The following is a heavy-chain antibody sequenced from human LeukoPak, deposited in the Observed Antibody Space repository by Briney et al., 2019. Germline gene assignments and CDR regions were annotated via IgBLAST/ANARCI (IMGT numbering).Heavy chain of an antibody. J-gene: IGHJ6*02. V-gene: IGHV3-43*02. Sequence: PGGSLRLSCAASGFTFDDYAMHWVRQAPGKGLEWVSLISGDGGSTYYADSVKGRFTISRDNSKNSLYLQMNSLRTEDTALYYCAKDINLLLWFGEDYGMDVWGQGTTVTVSS. CDR3: AKDINLLLWFGEDYGMDV. CDR2: ISGDGGST. CDR1: GFTFDDYA. D-gene: IGHD3-10*01.